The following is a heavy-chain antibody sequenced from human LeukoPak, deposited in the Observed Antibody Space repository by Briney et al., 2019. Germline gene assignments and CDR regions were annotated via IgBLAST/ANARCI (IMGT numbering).Heavy chain of an antibody. D-gene: IGHD3-3*01. CDR3: ARDSAGDFWSGYHFDY. CDR1: GSTFSSYS. V-gene: IGHV3-21*01. J-gene: IGHJ4*02. CDR2: ISSRSSYI. Sequence: LGGSLRLSCAASGSTFSSYSMNWVRQAPGKGLEWVSSISSRSSYIYYADLVKGRFTISRDNAKNSLYLQMNSLRAEDTAVYYCARDSAGDFWSGYHFDYWGQGTLVTVSS.